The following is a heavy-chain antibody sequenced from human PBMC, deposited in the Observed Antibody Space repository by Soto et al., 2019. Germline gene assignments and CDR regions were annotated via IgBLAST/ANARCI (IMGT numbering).Heavy chain of an antibody. CDR3: ARISGYGYIYYYLDV. Sequence: QVTLKESRPVLVKPTETLTLTCTVSGISLSNARMGVSWIRQPPGKALEWLAHIFSNDEKSDTTSLKSRLTISKDTYKSQVVLTMTNMDPVDTATSYCARISGYGYIYYYLDVWGKGTTVTVSS. J-gene: IGHJ6*03. CDR1: GISLSNARMG. D-gene: IGHD5-18*01. V-gene: IGHV2-26*01. CDR2: IFSNDEK.